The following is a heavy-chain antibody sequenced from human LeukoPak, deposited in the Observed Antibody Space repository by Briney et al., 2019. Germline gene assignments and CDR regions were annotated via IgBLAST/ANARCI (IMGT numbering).Heavy chain of an antibody. V-gene: IGHV3-21*01. Sequence: GGSLRLSCAASGFTFSSYSMNWVRQAPGKGLEWVSSISSSSSYIYYADSVKGRFTISRDNAKNSLYLQMNSLRAEDTAVYYCARAGWIQLWTFDYWGQGTPVTVSS. CDR2: ISSSSSYI. CDR1: GFTFSSYS. D-gene: IGHD5-18*01. J-gene: IGHJ4*02. CDR3: ARAGWIQLWTFDY.